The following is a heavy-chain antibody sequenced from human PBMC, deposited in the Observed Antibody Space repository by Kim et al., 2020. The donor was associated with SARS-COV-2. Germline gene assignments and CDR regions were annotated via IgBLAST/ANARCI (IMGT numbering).Heavy chain of an antibody. CDR2: IIPIFGTA. D-gene: IGHD3-10*01. Sequence: SVKVSCKASGGTFSSYAISWVRQAPGQGLEWMGGIIPIFGTANYAQKFQGRVTITADESTSTAYMELSSLRSEDTAVYYCARAKGDVLLWFGELFYWGQGTLVTVSS. V-gene: IGHV1-69*13. J-gene: IGHJ4*02. CDR3: ARAKGDVLLWFGELFY. CDR1: GGTFSSYA.